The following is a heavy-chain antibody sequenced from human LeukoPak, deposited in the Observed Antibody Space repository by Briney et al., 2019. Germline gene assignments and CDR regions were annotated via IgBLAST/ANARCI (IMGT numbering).Heavy chain of an antibody. V-gene: IGHV3-73*01. J-gene: IGHJ6*02. D-gene: IGHD3-10*01. CDR1: GFTFSGSA. CDR3: TTDHGSGSYYFYYYYGMDV. CDR2: IRSKANSYAT. Sequence: GGSLRLSCAASGFTFSGSAMHWVRQASGKGLEWVGRIRSKANSYATAYAASVKGRFTISRDDSKNTLYLQMNSLKTEDTAVYYCTTDHGSGSYYFYYYYGMDVWGQGTTVTVSS.